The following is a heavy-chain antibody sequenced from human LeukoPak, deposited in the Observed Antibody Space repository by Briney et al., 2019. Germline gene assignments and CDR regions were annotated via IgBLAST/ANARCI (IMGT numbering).Heavy chain of an antibody. D-gene: IGHD2-8*01. J-gene: IGHJ4*02. Sequence: GASVKVSRKASGYTFANFGFSWVRQAPGQGLEWMGWINAYNGHTNYAQNLQGRVTMATDPPTRTAYMELRSLRSGDTAVYYCARDVHGVGTSGPDYWGQGTLVTVSS. CDR2: INAYNGHT. V-gene: IGHV1-18*01. CDR3: ARDVHGVGTSGPDY. CDR1: GYTFANFG.